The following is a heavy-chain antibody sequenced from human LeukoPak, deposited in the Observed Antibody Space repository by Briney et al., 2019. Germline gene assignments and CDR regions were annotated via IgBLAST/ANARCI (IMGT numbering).Heavy chain of an antibody. Sequence: SETLSLTCTVSGGSISSYYWSWIRQPPGKGLEWIGYIYYSGSTNYNPSLKSRVTISVDTSKNQFSLKLSSVTAADTAVYYCARGLGSGWSDYWGQGTLVTVSS. V-gene: IGHV4-59*08. D-gene: IGHD6-19*01. J-gene: IGHJ4*02. CDR3: ARGLGSGWSDY. CDR2: IYYSGST. CDR1: GGSISSYY.